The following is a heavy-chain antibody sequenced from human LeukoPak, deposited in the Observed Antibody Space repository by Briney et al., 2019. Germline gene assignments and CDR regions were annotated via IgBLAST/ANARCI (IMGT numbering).Heavy chain of an antibody. CDR3: ARRPTGYPKLNWYFDL. CDR1: GYSFTSYW. D-gene: IGHD1-1*01. J-gene: IGHJ2*01. Sequence: PGESLKISCKGSGYSFTSYWIGWVRQMPGKGLEWMGIIYPGDSDTRYSPSFQGQVTISVDKSISTAYLQWSSLKASDTAMYYCARRPTGYPKLNWYFDLWGRGTLVTVPS. V-gene: IGHV5-51*01. CDR2: IYPGDSDT.